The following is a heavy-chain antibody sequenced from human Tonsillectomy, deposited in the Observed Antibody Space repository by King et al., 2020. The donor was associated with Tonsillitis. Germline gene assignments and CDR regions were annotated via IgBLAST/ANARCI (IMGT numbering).Heavy chain of an antibody. V-gene: IGHV1-18*04. CDR1: GYTFTSYG. Sequence: VQLVQSGAEVKKPGASVKVSCKASGYTFTSYGISWVRQAPGQGLEWMGWISAYNGNTNYAQKLQGRVTMTTDTSTSTAYMELRSLRSDDTAVYYRARCPRRSSTSCYRAAFDIWGQGTMVTVSS. CDR2: ISAYNGNT. CDR3: ARCPRRSSTSCYRAAFDI. J-gene: IGHJ3*02. D-gene: IGHD2-2*01.